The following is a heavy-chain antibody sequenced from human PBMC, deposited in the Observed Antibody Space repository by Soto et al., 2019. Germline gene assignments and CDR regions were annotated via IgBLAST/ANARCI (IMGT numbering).Heavy chain of an antibody. J-gene: IGHJ3*02. CDR3: TSPRQDAIAFNI. V-gene: IGHV3-73*02. CDR1: RFTFSGSA. CDR2: IRSKANNYAT. Sequence: EVQLVESGGGLVQPGGSLKLSCATSRFTFSGSAMHWVRQAPGKGLEWLGHIRSKANNYATAYVASVKGRFTISRDDSKNTAYLQMNGLKTEDTAVYYCTSPRQDAIAFNIWGQGTVVTVS.